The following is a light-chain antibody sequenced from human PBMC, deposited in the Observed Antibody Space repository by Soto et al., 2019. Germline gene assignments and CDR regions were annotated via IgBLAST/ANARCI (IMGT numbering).Light chain of an antibody. CDR2: GAS. CDR1: QSVTNSF. J-gene: IGKJ1*01. V-gene: IGKV3-20*01. Sequence: ETVLTQSPATLSVSPGERATLSCRASQSVTNSFLAWYQQKPGQAPRLLIYGASRRATGIPVRFTGSGSGTDFTLTISRLEPEDFAVYYCQQYVSSPWAFGQGTKVEI. CDR3: QQYVSSPWA.